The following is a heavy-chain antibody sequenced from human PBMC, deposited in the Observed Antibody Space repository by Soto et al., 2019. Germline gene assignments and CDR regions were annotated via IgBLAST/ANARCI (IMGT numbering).Heavy chain of an antibody. CDR2: IYYSGST. J-gene: IGHJ6*02. D-gene: IGHD5-18*01. CDR1: GGSISSGDYY. CDR3: ARTRTAMVAYGMDV. V-gene: IGHV4-30-4*01. Sequence: QVQLQESGPGLVKPSQTLSLTCTVSGGSISSGDYYWSWIRQPPGKGLEWIGYIYYSGSTYYNPSLKRRVTISVDTSTNHVALKLSSVTAADTAVYYCARTRTAMVAYGMDVWGQGTTVTVSS.